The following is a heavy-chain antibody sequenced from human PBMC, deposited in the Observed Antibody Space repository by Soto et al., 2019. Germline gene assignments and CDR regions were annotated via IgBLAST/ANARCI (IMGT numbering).Heavy chain of an antibody. CDR1: GYTFTSYG. D-gene: IGHD5-12*01. CDR2: ISAYNGNT. Sequence: PAKIACKASGYTFTSYGISWARQAPGQGLEWMGWISAYNGNTNYAQKLQGRVTMTTDTSTSTAYMELRSLRSDDTAVYYCARDGKWLRWNYYYGMDVWGQGTTVTVSS. V-gene: IGHV1-18*01. CDR3: ARDGKWLRWNYYYGMDV. J-gene: IGHJ6*02.